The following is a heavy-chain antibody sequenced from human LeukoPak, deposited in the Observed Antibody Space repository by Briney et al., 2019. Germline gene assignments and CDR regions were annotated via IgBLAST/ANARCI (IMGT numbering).Heavy chain of an antibody. CDR2: INTNTGNP. J-gene: IGHJ4*02. D-gene: IGHD5-12*01. V-gene: IGHV7-4-1*01. Sequence: GASVKVSCKASGYTFTYYPIIWVRQAPGQGLEWMGSINTNTGNPTYAQGFTGRFVFSLDTSVSTAYLQIASLKAEDSVVYYCARGGYSRGQGSPFDYWGQGTLVTVSS. CDR3: ARGGYSRGQGSPFDY. CDR1: GYTFTYYP.